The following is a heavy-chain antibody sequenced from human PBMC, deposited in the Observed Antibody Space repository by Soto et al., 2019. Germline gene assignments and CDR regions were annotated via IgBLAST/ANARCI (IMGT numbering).Heavy chain of an antibody. CDR1: GYTFTSYD. J-gene: IGHJ6*02. V-gene: IGHV1-8*01. CDR3: ARGHWDLVLVPAASSYYYGMDV. Sequence: QVQLVQSGAEVKKPGASVKVSCKASGYTFTSYDISWVRQATGQGLEWMGWMNPNSGNTGYAQKFQGRVTMTRNTSISTAYMELSSLRSEDTAVYYCARGHWDLVLVPAASSYYYGMDVWGQGTTVTVSS. D-gene: IGHD2-2*01. CDR2: MNPNSGNT.